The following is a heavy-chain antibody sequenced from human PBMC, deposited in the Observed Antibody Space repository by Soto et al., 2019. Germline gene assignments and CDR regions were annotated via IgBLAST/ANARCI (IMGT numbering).Heavy chain of an antibody. D-gene: IGHD3-22*01. CDR2: IIPIFGTA. Sequence: SVKVSCKASGGTFSSYAISWVRQAPGQGLEWMGGIIPIFGTANYAQKFQGRVTITADKSTSTAYMELSSLRSEDTAVYYCAVGSTYYYDSSGYYFHYYYGLDVWGRGTTVTVSS. CDR1: GGTFSSYA. CDR3: AVGSTYYYDSSGYYFHYYYGLDV. J-gene: IGHJ6*02. V-gene: IGHV1-69*06.